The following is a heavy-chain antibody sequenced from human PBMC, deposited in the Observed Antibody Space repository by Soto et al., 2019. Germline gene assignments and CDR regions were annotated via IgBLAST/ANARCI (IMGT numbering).Heavy chain of an antibody. J-gene: IGHJ6*02. D-gene: IGHD6-13*01. CDR1: GFTFSSYA. CDR3: ARSIAAAPRGYYYGMDV. V-gene: IGHV3-30-3*01. CDR2: ISYDGSNK. Sequence: GGSLRLSCAASGFTFSSYAMHWVRQAPGKGLEWVAVISYDGSNKYYADSVKGRFTISRDNSKNTLYLQMNSLRAEDTAVYYCARSIAAAPRGYYYGMDVWGQGTTVTVSS.